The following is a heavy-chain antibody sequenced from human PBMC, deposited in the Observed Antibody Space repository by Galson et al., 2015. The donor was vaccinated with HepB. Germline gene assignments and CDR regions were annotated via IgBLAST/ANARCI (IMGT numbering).Heavy chain of an antibody. Sequence: SLRLSCAASGFTFSSYGMHWVRQAPGKGPEWVSVIYPGGSANYADSVKGRFTISRDDSKNTLYLQMSSLRAEDTAVYYCARESREYYYDSSGYYVIWGQGTLVTVSS. V-gene: IGHV3-53*01. CDR2: IYPGGSA. CDR3: ARESREYYYDSSGYYVI. J-gene: IGHJ4*02. D-gene: IGHD3-22*01. CDR1: GFTFSSYG.